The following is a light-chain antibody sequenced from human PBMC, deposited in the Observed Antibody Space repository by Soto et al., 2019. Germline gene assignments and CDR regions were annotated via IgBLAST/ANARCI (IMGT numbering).Light chain of an antibody. V-gene: IGKV3-15*01. CDR3: QQYHDRWT. J-gene: IGKJ1*01. CDR1: QSVSIN. Sequence: EIVMTQSPATLSVSPGERAILSCRASQSVSINLAWYQQKPGQAPILFIYGASTRATGVPARFSGSGSGTEFTLAISSLQSEDVAVYFCQQYHDRWTFGQGTKVEVK. CDR2: GAS.